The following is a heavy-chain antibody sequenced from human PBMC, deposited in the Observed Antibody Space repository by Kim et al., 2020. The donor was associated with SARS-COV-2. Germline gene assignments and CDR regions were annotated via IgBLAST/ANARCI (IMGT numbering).Heavy chain of an antibody. V-gene: IGHV1-2*02. CDR3: ARGGEYYYDSSGYYYYYYGMDG. CDR1: GYTFTGYY. J-gene: IGHJ6*02. Sequence: ASVKVSCKASGYTFTGYYMHWVRQAPGQGLEWMGWINPNSGGTNYAQKFQGRVTMTRDTSISTAYMELSRLRSDDTAVYYCARGGEYYYDSSGYYYYYYGMDGWGQGTTVTVSS. CDR2: INPNSGGT. D-gene: IGHD3-22*01.